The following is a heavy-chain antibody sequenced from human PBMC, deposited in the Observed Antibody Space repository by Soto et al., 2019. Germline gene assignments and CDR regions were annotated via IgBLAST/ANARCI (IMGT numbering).Heavy chain of an antibody. D-gene: IGHD6-6*01. V-gene: IGHV3-30-3*01. CDR1: GFTFSGYA. Sequence: GGSLRLSCAASGFTFSGYAMHWVRQAPGKGLEWVAVISYDGSNKYYADSVKGRFTISRDNSKNTLYLQMNSLRAEDTAVYYCARWEQLGDYFDYWGQGTLVTVSS. CDR2: ISYDGSNK. CDR3: ARWEQLGDYFDY. J-gene: IGHJ4*02.